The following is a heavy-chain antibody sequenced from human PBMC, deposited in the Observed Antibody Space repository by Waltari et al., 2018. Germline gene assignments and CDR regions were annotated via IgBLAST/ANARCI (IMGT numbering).Heavy chain of an antibody. CDR2: INAGNGNT. CDR1: GYTFTSYA. Sequence: QVQLVQSGAAVKKPGASVKVSCKASGYTFTSYAMHWVRQAPGQRLEWMGWINAGNGNTKYSQKFQGRVTITRDTSASTAYMELSSLRSEDTAVYYCARDPPHYDFWSGSPDYWGQGTLVTVSS. V-gene: IGHV1-3*01. CDR3: ARDPPHYDFWSGSPDY. D-gene: IGHD3-3*01. J-gene: IGHJ4*02.